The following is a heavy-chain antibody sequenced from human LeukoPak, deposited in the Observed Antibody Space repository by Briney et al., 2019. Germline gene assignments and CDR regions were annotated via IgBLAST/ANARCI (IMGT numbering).Heavy chain of an antibody. J-gene: IGHJ4*02. D-gene: IGHD7-27*01. Sequence: SETLSLTCAVYGGSFSGYYWSWIRQPPGKGLEWIGEIYHSGSTNYNPSLKSRVTISVDKSKNQFSLKLSSVTAADTAVYYCASRKLGNDYWGQGTLVTVSS. CDR1: GGSFSGYY. CDR2: IYHSGST. CDR3: ASRKLGNDY. V-gene: IGHV4-34*01.